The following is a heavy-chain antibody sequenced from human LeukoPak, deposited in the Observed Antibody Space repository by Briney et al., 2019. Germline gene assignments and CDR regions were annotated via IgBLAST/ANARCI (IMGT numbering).Heavy chain of an antibody. CDR1: GVTFSSYG. CDR3: AKDSAVSGSYPDASDI. Sequence: GGSLRLSCVASGVTFSSYGMHWVRQAPGKGLEWVAFIRSDASNEYYIDSVKGRFTLSRDNSKNTLYLQMNSLRVEDTALYYCAKDSAVSGSYPDASDIWGQGTMVTVSS. D-gene: IGHD1-26*01. V-gene: IGHV3-30*02. CDR2: IRSDASNE. J-gene: IGHJ3*02.